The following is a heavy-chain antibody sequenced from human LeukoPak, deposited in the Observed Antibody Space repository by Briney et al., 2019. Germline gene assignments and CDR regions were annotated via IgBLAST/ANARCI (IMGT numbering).Heavy chain of an antibody. J-gene: IGHJ4*02. CDR1: GFSFISYG. CDR2: IRYDGSKN. V-gene: IGHV3-30*02. CDR3: AKGIGSGSPRVDY. Sequence: GGSLRLSCAASGFSFISYGMHWVRQAPGKGLEWVAFIRYDGSKNYYADTVKGRFTISRDNSKDTLYLQMNSLRPEDTAVYYCAKGIGSGSPRVDYWGQGTLVTVSS. D-gene: IGHD6-19*01.